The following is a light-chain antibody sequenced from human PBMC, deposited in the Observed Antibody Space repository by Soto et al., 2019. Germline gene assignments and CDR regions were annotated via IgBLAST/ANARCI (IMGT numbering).Light chain of an antibody. CDR2: EVS. Sequence: QSALTQPASVSGSDGQSITISCTGTSSDVGGYNYVSWYQQRPGKAPKLMIFEVSNRPSGVSNRFSGSKSDNTASLTISGLQGDDEADYYCSSYTGNTPFCVFGTGTKLTVL. CDR1: SSDVGGYNY. J-gene: IGLJ1*01. V-gene: IGLV2-14*01. CDR3: SSYTGNTPFCV.